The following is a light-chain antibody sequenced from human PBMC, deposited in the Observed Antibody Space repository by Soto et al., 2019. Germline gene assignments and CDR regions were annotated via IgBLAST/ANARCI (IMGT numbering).Light chain of an antibody. CDR3: SSHTSSSTLPYV. J-gene: IGLJ1*01. V-gene: IGLV2-14*01. CDR2: DVS. Sequence: QSVLTQPASVYGAPGQPITISCTGTSSDVGGYNYVSWYQQHPGKAPKLMIYDVSNRPSGVSNRFSGSKSGNTASLTISGLQAEDEADYYCSSHTSSSTLPYVFGTGTKVTVL. CDR1: SSDVGGYNY.